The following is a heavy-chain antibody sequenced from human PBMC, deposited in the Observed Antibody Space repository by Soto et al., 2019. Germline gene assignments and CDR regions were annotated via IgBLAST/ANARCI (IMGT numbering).Heavy chain of an antibody. Sequence: SETLSLTCTVSGGSISSGDYYWSWIRQPPGKGLEWIGYIYYSGSTYYNPSLKSRVTISVDTSKNQFSLKLSSVTAADTAVYYCAREGYYDSSGYYNFDYWGQGTLVTVSS. CDR1: GGSISSGDYY. D-gene: IGHD3-22*01. CDR3: AREGYYDSSGYYNFDY. J-gene: IGHJ4*02. CDR2: IYYSGST. V-gene: IGHV4-30-4*01.